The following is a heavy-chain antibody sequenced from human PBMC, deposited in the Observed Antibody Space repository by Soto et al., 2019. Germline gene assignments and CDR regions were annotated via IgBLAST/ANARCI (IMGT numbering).Heavy chain of an antibody. J-gene: IGHJ5*02. CDR2: IIPILGIA. Sequence: QVQLVQSGAEVKKPGSSVKVSCKASGGTFSSYTISWVRQAPGQGLEWMGRIIPILGIANYAQKFQGRVTITADKSTSTAYMELSRLRSEDTAVYYCARGIAARPGWFDPWGQGTLVTVSS. D-gene: IGHD6-6*01. CDR3: ARGIAARPGWFDP. CDR1: GGTFSSYT. V-gene: IGHV1-69*02.